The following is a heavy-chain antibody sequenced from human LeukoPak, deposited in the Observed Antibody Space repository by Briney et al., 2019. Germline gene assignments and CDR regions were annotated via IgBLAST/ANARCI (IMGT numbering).Heavy chain of an antibody. CDR3: ANRDPQRRPGSYFFDP. Sequence: GGSLRLSCAASGFTFSSYAMYWVRQAPGKGLEWVSSISNSGGSTYYADSVKGRFTISRDNSKNTLFLQMNSLRAEDTAIYYCANRDPQRRPGSYFFDPWGQGTLVTVSS. J-gene: IGHJ5*02. V-gene: IGHV3-23*01. D-gene: IGHD3-10*01. CDR1: GFTFSSYA. CDR2: ISNSGGST.